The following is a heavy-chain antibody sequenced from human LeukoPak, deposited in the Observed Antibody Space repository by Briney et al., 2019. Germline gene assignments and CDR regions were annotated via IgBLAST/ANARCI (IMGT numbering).Heavy chain of an antibody. J-gene: IGHJ4*02. CDR2: INPNSGDT. D-gene: IGHD6-19*01. Sequence: ASVKVSCKASGYTFTGYYIHWVRQAPAQGLEWMGWINPNSGDTNYAQKFQGRVTMTRDTSISTAYMELSRLRSDDTAVFYCARASSGWAFDSWGQGTLVTVSS. CDR1: GYTFTGYY. V-gene: IGHV1-2*02. CDR3: ARASSGWAFDS.